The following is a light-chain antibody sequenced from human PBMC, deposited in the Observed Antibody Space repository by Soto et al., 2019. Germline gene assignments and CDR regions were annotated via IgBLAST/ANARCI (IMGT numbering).Light chain of an antibody. Sequence: DTQMTQSPSTLSASVGDRVTITCRASQIIDNWLAWYQQKPGKAPKRLIYKASNLESGVPSRFSGSGYGTEFTLTISSLQPDDSANYYCQEYNSHFGGGNKVEIK. CDR3: QEYNSH. V-gene: IGKV1-5*03. CDR2: KAS. J-gene: IGKJ4*01. CDR1: QIIDNW.